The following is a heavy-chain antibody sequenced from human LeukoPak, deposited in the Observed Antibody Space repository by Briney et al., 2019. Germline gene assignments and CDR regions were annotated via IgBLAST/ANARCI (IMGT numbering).Heavy chain of an antibody. CDR2: ISGSGGST. V-gene: IGHV3-23*01. CDR3: AKDLLGRMVVAPSGFDP. CDR1: GFTFSSYA. Sequence: PGGSLRLSCAASGFTFSSYAMSWVRQAPGKGLEWVSAISGSGGSTYYADSVKGRFTVSRDNSKNTLYLQMNSLRAEDTAVYYCAKDLLGRMVVAPSGFDPWGQGTLVTVSS. J-gene: IGHJ5*02. D-gene: IGHD2-15*01.